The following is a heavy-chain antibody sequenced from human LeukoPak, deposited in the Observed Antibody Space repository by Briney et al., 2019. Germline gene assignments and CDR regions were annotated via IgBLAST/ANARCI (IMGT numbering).Heavy chain of an antibody. CDR2: IHLSGST. CDR1: GDSISSYY. D-gene: IGHD2-15*01. J-gene: IGHJ4*02. Sequence: PSETLSLTCTVSGDSISSYYWSWIPQPPGKGLEWIGHIHLSGSTNYNPSLNSRVTMSVDTSKKQFSLRLSSVTAADTAVYYCARQRILDFWGQGTLVTVSS. CDR3: ARQRILDF. V-gene: IGHV4-59*08.